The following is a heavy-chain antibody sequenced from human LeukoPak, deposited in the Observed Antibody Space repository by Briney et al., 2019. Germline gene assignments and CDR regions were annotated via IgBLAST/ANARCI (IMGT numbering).Heavy chain of an antibody. CDR1: GFTFSSYG. CDR3: AKDISSSISLYYYYYGMDV. V-gene: IGHV3-30*18. J-gene: IGHJ6*02. CDR2: ISYDGSNK. Sequence: GRSLRLSCAASGFTFSSYGMHWVRQAPGKGLEWVAVISYDGSNKYYADSVEGRFTISRDNSKNTLYLQMNSLRAEDTAVYCCAKDISSSISLYYYYYGMDVWGQGTTVTVSS. D-gene: IGHD6-13*01.